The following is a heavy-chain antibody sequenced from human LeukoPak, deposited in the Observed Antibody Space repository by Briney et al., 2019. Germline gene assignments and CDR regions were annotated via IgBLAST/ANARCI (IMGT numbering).Heavy chain of an antibody. D-gene: IGHD6-13*01. CDR1: GFTVSSNY. CDR2: IYSGGST. CDR3: ARALIPGYSSSWAYYFDY. J-gene: IGHJ4*02. Sequence: HPGGSLRLSCAASGFTVSSNYMSWVRQAPGKGLEWVSVIYSGGSTYYADSVKGRFTISRDNSKNTLYLQMNSLRAEDTAVYYCARALIPGYSSSWAYYFDYWGQGTLVTVSS. V-gene: IGHV3-66*01.